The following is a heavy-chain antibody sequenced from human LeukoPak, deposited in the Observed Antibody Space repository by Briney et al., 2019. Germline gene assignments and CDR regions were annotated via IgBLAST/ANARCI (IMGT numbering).Heavy chain of an antibody. CDR3: AKDLRGYYYYMDV. V-gene: IGHV3-23*01. CDR2: ISGSGGST. Sequence: GGSLRLSCVVSGFTFSSYAMSWVRQAPGKGLEWVSGISGSGGSTYYADSVKGRFTISRDNTKNTLYLQMNSLRAEDTAVYYCAKDLRGYYYYMDVWGKGTTVTISS. J-gene: IGHJ6*03. CDR1: GFTFSSYA.